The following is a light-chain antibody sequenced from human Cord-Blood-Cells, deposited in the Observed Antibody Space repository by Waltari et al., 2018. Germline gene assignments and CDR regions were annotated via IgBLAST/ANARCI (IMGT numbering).Light chain of an antibody. CDR3: QQYGSSPPYT. J-gene: IGKJ2*01. Sequence: EIVLTQSPGTLSLSPGERATLSCRASQSVSSSYLACYQQKPGQAPRLLIYGASSRATGIPDRFSGSGSGTDFTLTISGLEPEDFAVYYCQQYGSSPPYTFGQGTKLEIK. CDR1: QSVSSSY. CDR2: GAS. V-gene: IGKV3-20*01.